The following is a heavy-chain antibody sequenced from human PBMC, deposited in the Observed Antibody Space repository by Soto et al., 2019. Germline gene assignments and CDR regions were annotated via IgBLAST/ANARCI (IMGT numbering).Heavy chain of an antibody. D-gene: IGHD3-10*01. CDR2: INPSGGST. Sequence: QVQLVQSGAEAKKPGASVKVSCKASTYTFTTYSFHWVRQAPGQGLEWMGMINPSGGSTRYAQKFQVRVIMTSDTSTGTVYMELRSLRSEDTAMYYCARSRGLPHNFDNWGQGTLVTVSS. CDR1: TYTFTTYS. V-gene: IGHV1-46*01. CDR3: ARSRGLPHNFDN. J-gene: IGHJ4*02.